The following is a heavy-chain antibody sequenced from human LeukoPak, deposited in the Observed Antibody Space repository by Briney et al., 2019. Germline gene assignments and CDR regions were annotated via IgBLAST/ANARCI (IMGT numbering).Heavy chain of an antibody. CDR3: ARHTYCGGDCYEAFEAFDI. J-gene: IGHJ3*02. CDR2: INPNSGGT. V-gene: IGHV1-2*02. Sequence: GASVKVSCKASGYTFTGYYMHWVRQAPGQGLEWMGWINPNSGGTNYAQKFQGRVTMTRDTSISTAYMELSRLRSDDTAVYYCARHTYCGGDCYEAFEAFDIWGQGTMVTVSS. D-gene: IGHD2-21*01. CDR1: GYTFTGYY.